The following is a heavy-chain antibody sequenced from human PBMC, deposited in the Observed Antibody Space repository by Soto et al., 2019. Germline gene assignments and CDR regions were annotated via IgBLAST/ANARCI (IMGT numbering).Heavy chain of an antibody. J-gene: IGHJ4*02. CDR2: ISSSTSTI. CDR1: GFTFSTYN. D-gene: IGHD3-3*01. CDR3: ARDMEFLEWFPDY. Sequence: EVQLVESGGALVQPGGSLRLSCAASGFTFSTYNMNWVRQAPGKGLEWVSYISSSTSTIYYADSVKGRFTISRDNAKNSLYLQMNSLRAEDTAVYYCARDMEFLEWFPDYWGQGTLVTVSS. V-gene: IGHV3-48*01.